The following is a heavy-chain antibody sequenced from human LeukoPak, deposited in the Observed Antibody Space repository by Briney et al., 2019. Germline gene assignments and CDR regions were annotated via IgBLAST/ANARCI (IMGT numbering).Heavy chain of an antibody. Sequence: GGSLRLSCAASGFTFDDYGMSWVRQAPGKGLEWVSGINWNGGSTGYADTVKGRFTISRDNAKNSLYLQMNSLRVEDTAVYYCAAVSYLAFDIWGRGTMVTVSS. D-gene: IGHD6-19*01. CDR2: INWNGGST. CDR3: AAVSYLAFDI. CDR1: GFTFDDYG. V-gene: IGHV3-20*04. J-gene: IGHJ3*02.